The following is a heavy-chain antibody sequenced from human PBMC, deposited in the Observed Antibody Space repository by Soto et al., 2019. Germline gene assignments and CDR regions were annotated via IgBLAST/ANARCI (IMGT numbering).Heavy chain of an antibody. CDR3: ARGLYYDFWSGYFKNWYFDL. V-gene: IGHV4-34*01. J-gene: IGHJ2*01. Sequence: SSETLSLTCAFYVGSFSGYYWSWIRHPPGKWLEWIGEINHSGSTNYNPSLKSRVTISVDTSKNQFSLKLSSVTAADTAVYYCARGLYYDFWSGYFKNWYFDLWGRGTLVSVS. CDR2: INHSGST. D-gene: IGHD3-3*01. CDR1: VGSFSGYY.